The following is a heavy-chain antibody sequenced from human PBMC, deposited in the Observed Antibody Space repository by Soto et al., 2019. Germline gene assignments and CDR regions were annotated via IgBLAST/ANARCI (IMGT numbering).Heavy chain of an antibody. Sequence: QVQLQQWGAGLLKPSETLSLTCALYGGSFSGYYWSWIRQPPGKGLEWIGEINHSGSTNYNPSLKSRVTISVDTSKNQFSLKLSSVTAADTAVYYCARYSSSWYGWFDPWGQGTLVTVSS. CDR1: GGSFSGYY. D-gene: IGHD6-13*01. V-gene: IGHV4-34*01. CDR2: INHSGST. J-gene: IGHJ5*02. CDR3: ARYSSSWYGWFDP.